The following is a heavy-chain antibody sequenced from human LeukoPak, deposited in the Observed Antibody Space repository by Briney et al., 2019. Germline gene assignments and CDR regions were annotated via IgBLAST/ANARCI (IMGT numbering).Heavy chain of an antibody. CDR3: AREGSSSWYYFDY. CDR1: GYTFTGYY. CDR2: INPNSGGT. J-gene: IGHJ4*02. D-gene: IGHD6-13*01. Sequence: ASVKVSCTASGYTFTGYYIHWLRQAPGQGLEWMGRINPNSGGTNYAQKFQGRVTMARDTSISTAYMELSRLRSDDTAVYYCAREGSSSWYYFDYWGQGTLVTVSS. V-gene: IGHV1-2*06.